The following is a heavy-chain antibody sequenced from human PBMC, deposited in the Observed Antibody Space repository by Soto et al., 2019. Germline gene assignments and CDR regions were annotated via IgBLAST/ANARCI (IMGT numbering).Heavy chain of an antibody. CDR3: AREGGLRPDDNSIRP. Sequence: PGGSLRLSCASSVCTFSDYGIHCVRHAPGKWLEWVALISYDGSKKYYADPVKGRFTISRDNSKNTLYLQINSLRSEDTAVYYCAREGGLRPDDNSIRPWGRGTQVIVS. J-gene: IGHJ5*02. D-gene: IGHD3-16*01. CDR1: VCTFSDYG. CDR2: ISYDGSKK. V-gene: IGHV3-33*01.